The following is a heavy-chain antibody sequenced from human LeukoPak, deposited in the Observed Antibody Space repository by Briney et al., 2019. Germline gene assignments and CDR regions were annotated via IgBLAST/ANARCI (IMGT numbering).Heavy chain of an antibody. CDR3: TWFGEPRPPTYGMDV. V-gene: IGHV1-69*06. D-gene: IGHD3-10*01. J-gene: IGHJ6*04. CDR1: GGTFSSYA. CDR2: IIPIFGTA. Sequence: SVKVSCKASGGTFSSYAISWVRQAPGQGLEWMGGIIPIFGTANYAQKFQGRVTITADKSTSTAYMELSSLRSEDTAVYYCTWFGEPRPPTYGMDVWGKGTTVTVSS.